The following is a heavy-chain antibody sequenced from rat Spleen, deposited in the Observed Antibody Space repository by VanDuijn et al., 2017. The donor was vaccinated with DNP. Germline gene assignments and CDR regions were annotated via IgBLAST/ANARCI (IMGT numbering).Heavy chain of an antibody. D-gene: IGHD1-6*01. CDR3: ARHGVFYGLTFAY. J-gene: IGHJ3*01. CDR1: GFAFSNSD. Sequence: EVQLVESGGGLVQPGRSMKLSCAASGFAFSNSDMAWVRQAPTKGLEWVASISRSGDTIYYRDSVKGRFTLSRDNAESTLYLQMDSLRSEDTATYYCARHGVFYGLTFAYWGQGTLVTVSS. V-gene: IGHV5-25*01. CDR2: ISRSGDTI.